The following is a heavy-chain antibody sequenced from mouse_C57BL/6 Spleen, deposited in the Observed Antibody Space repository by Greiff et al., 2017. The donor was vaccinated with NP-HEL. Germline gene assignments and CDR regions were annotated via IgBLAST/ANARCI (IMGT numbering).Heavy chain of an antibody. D-gene: IGHD4-1*01. J-gene: IGHJ2*01. CDR2: IYYSGPI. CDR3: ARDGLGDFDY. V-gene: IGHV3-5*01. Sequence: DVKLQESGPGLVKPSQTVFLTCTVTGISITTGNYRWSWIRQFPGNKLEWIGYIYYSGPITYNPSLTSRTTITRDTPKNQFFLEMNSLTAEDTATDYCARDGLGDFDYWGQGTTLTVSS. CDR1: GISITTGNYR.